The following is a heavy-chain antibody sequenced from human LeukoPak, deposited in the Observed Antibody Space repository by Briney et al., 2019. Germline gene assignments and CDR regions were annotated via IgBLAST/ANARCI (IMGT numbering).Heavy chain of an antibody. CDR3: ARLAPPPTGDGDY. D-gene: IGHD7-27*01. CDR1: GGSFSGYY. J-gene: IGHJ4*02. V-gene: IGHV4-34*01. Sequence: SETLSLTCAVYGGSFSGYYWSWIRQPPGKGLEWIGEINHSGSTNYNPSLKSRVTISVDTSKNQFSLKLSSVTAADTAVYYCARLAPPPTGDGDYWGQGTLVTVSS. CDR2: INHSGST.